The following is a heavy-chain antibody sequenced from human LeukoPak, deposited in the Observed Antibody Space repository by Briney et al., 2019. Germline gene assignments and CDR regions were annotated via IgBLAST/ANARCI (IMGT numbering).Heavy chain of an antibody. J-gene: IGHJ6*03. CDR3: ARSPNWNYNYYYYMDV. V-gene: IGHV1-69*05. D-gene: IGHD1-20*01. CDR2: IIPIFGTA. Sequence: SVKVSCKASGGTFSSYAISWVRQAPGQGLEWMGGIIPIFGTANYAQKFQGRVTITTDESTSTAYMELSSLRSEGTAVYYCARSPNWNYNYYYYMDVWGKGTTVTVSS. CDR1: GGTFSSYA.